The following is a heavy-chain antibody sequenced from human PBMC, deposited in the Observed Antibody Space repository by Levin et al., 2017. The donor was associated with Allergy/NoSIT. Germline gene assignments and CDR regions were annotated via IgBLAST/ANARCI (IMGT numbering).Heavy chain of an antibody. Sequence: GGSLRLSCAVSGFTVSDKFITWVRRAPGKGLEWVSIIYTSGSTSYADSVKGRFTISRDISKNTLYLQMNSLRVEDTGIYYCATTGGSSLDFWGQGTLVTVSS. CDR2: IYTSGST. J-gene: IGHJ4*02. CDR3: ATTGGSSLDF. CDR1: GFTVSDKF. D-gene: IGHD1-26*01. V-gene: IGHV3-53*01.